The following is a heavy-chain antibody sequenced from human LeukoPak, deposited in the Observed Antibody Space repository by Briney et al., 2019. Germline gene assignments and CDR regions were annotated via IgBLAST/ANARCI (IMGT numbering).Heavy chain of an antibody. J-gene: IGHJ5*02. CDR3: ARARIAAAGTGYWFDP. V-gene: IGHV3-48*02. CDR1: GFTFSGYS. CDR2: ISSSSSTI. Sequence: GGSLRLSCAASGFTFSGYSMNWVRQAPGKGLEWVSYISSSSSTIYYADSVKGRFTISRDNAKNSLYLQMNSLRDEDTAVYYCARARIAAAGTGYWFDPWGQGTLVTVSS. D-gene: IGHD6-13*01.